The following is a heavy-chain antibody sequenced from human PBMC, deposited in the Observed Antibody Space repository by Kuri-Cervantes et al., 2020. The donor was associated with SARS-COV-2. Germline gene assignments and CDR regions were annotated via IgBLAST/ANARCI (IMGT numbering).Heavy chain of an antibody. CDR1: GGSISSYY. V-gene: IGHV4-59*08. D-gene: IGHD3-10*01. CDR2: IYYSGIT. CDR3: ARRANYYASGSYYNDAFDI. Sequence: SETLSLTCTVSGGSISSYYWSWIRQPPGKGLEWIGYIYYSGITNYNPSLKSRVTISIDTSKNQFSLKLSSVTAADTAVYYCARRANYYASGSYYNDAFDIWGQGTMVTVSS. J-gene: IGHJ3*02.